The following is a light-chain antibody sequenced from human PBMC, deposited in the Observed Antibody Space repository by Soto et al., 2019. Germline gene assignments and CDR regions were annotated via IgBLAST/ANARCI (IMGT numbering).Light chain of an antibody. Sequence: EILLTQSPGTLSLSPGERVTLSCRASQSVSNNYLAWYQPKPGEAPRLLIYGASNRATGIPDRFSGSGSGTDFTLTISRLEPEDFAVYYCQQYGTSGTFGQGTKVDIK. CDR1: QSVSNNY. J-gene: IGKJ1*01. CDR3: QQYGTSGT. CDR2: GAS. V-gene: IGKV3-20*01.